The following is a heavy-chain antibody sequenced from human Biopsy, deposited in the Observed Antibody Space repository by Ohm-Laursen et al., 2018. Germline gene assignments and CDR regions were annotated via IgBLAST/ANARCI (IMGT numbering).Heavy chain of an antibody. CDR3: AKDALSTVTYAFDM. Sequence: SLSLSCAAFGFTFYDYGMHWVRQAPGKGLEWVSGINWNSGSVGYSDSVKGRFSISRDNAKNTLYLQMNSLRVEDTALYYCAKDALSTVTYAFDMWGQGTMVTV. V-gene: IGHV3-9*01. D-gene: IGHD4-17*01. J-gene: IGHJ3*02. CDR2: INWNSGSV. CDR1: GFTFYDYG.